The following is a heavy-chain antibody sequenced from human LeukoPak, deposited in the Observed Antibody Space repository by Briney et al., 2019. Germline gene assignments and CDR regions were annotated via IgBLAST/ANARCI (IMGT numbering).Heavy chain of an antibody. CDR1: GYTFTSYD. CDR2: MNPNSGGT. Sequence: VASVKVSCKASGYTFTSYDINWVRQATGQGLEWMGWMNPNSGGTNYAQKFQGRVTMTRDTSISTAYMELSRLRSDDTAVYYCARERRRGLPGAFDIWGQGTMVTVSS. J-gene: IGHJ3*02. CDR3: ARERRRGLPGAFDI. V-gene: IGHV1-2*02.